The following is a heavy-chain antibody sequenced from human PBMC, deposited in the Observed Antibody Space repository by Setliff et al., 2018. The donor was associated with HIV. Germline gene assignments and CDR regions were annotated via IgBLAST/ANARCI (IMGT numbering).Heavy chain of an antibody. D-gene: IGHD2-21*02. CDR3: ARDGYCGGDCYHDAFDI. J-gene: IGHJ3*02. Sequence: PSETLSLTCTVSGGSISSYYWSWIRQPPGKGLGWIGYIYTSGSTNYNPSLKSRVTISVDTSKNQFSLKLSSVTAADTAVYYCARDGYCGGDCYHDAFDIWGQGTMVTVSS. CDR2: IYTSGST. CDR1: GGSISSYY. V-gene: IGHV4-4*08.